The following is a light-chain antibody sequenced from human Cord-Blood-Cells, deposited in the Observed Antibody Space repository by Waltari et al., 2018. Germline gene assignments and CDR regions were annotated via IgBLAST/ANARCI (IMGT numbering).Light chain of an antibody. J-gene: IGLJ2*01. Sequence: NFMLTQPHSVSESPGKTVTISCTRSSGRIATNYVQWYQQRPGSSPTTVIYEDNQRPSGGPDRFSGSIDSSSNSASLTISGLKTEDEADYYCQSYDSSNVVFGGGTKLTVL. CDR2: EDN. CDR3: QSYDSSNVV. CDR1: SGRIATNY. V-gene: IGLV6-57*01.